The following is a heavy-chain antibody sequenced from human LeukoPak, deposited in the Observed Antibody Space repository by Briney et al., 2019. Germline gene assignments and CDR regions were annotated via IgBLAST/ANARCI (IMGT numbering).Heavy chain of an antibody. J-gene: IGHJ4*02. CDR3: ARDTSLYYYDSSGYYKPFDY. CDR2: ISAYNGNT. V-gene: IGHV1-18*01. Sequence: GASVKVSCKASGYTFTSYDINWVRQATGQGLEWMGWISAYNGNTNYAQKLQGRVTMTTDTSTSTAYMELRSLRSDDTAVYYCARDTSLYYYDSSGYYKPFDYWGQGTLVTVSS. D-gene: IGHD3-22*01. CDR1: GYTFTSYD.